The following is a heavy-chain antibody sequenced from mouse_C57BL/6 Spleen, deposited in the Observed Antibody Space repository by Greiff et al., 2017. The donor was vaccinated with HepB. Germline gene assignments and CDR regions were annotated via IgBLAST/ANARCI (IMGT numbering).Heavy chain of an antibody. D-gene: IGHD4-1*01. V-gene: IGHV6-3*01. CDR1: GFTFSNYW. Sequence: EVKLLESGGGLVQPGGSMKLSCVASGFTFSNYWMNWVRQSPEKGLEWVAQIRLKSDNYATHYAESVKGRFTISRDDSKSSVYLQMNNLRAEDTGIYYCTDLTGLYYFDYWGQGTTLTVSS. CDR2: IRLKSDNYAT. CDR3: TDLTGLYYFDY. J-gene: IGHJ2*01.